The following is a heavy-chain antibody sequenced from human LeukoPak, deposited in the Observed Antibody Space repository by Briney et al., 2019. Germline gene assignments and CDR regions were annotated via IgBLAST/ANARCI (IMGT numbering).Heavy chain of an antibody. CDR2: INPGGGIT. J-gene: IGHJ3*02. CDR1: GYSFTSYN. D-gene: IGHD3-10*01. CDR3: ARQFATMVTNALDI. V-gene: IGHV1-46*01. Sequence: GASVKVSCKSSGYSFTSYNMHWVRQAPGQGLEWMGTINPGGGITSYAQKFQGRVTVTRDTSTSTVYMELRSLKSDDTAVYYCARQFATMVTNALDIWGQGTLVTVSS.